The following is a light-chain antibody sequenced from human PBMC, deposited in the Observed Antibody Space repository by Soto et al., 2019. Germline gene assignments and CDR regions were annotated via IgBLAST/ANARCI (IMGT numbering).Light chain of an antibody. CDR2: GAS. Sequence: DIQMTQSPSSLSASVGDRVTITCQASQDISNGLNWYQQIPGKAPKLLIYGASNLEIGVPSRFSASGSGTDFTFTITNLQPEDIATYYCQRYDGFPPWTFGQGTKVEIK. CDR1: QDISNG. V-gene: IGKV1-33*01. J-gene: IGKJ1*01. CDR3: QRYDGFPPWT.